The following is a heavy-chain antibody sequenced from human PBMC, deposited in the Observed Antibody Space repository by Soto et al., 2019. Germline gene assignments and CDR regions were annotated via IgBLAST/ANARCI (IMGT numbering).Heavy chain of an antibody. V-gene: IGHV1-46*01. Sequence: QVQLSQFGAEVKKPGASVKVSCKASGYSFTNFHIHWVRQAPGQGLEWMGMIDPSGGITRDAQRLQGRITMTRDASTSTVYMELRSLTSEDTAVYYCARDVSGHDNYEPIGYYFDHWGQGTLVTVSS. CDR2: IDPSGGIT. CDR1: GYSFTNFH. J-gene: IGHJ4*02. D-gene: IGHD3-22*01. CDR3: ARDVSGHDNYEPIGYYFDH.